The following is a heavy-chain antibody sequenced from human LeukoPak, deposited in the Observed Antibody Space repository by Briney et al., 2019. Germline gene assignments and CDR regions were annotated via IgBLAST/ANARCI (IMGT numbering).Heavy chain of an antibody. Sequence: ASVKVSCKASGYTFTNYGISWVRQAPGQGLEWMGRISAYNSNTNYAQKLQGRVTMTRDTSTNTAYMELRSLGSDDTAVYYCARDVAFYGSSWHNWFDPWGQGTLVTVSS. CDR3: ARDVAFYGSSWHNWFDP. V-gene: IGHV1-18*01. D-gene: IGHD6-13*01. J-gene: IGHJ5*02. CDR1: GYTFTNYG. CDR2: ISAYNSNT.